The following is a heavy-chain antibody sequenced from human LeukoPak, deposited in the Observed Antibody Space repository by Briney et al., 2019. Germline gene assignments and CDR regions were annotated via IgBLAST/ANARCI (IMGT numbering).Heavy chain of an antibody. CDR2: IYHSGKS. Sequence: PSPTLSLTRTVSGGSIVTTYSSCLRQQPGNGLEWIGYIYHSGKSTSPPSLKSRLTLSIDTTKSQFPLHLHSVTAADTAGYYCARARAELLYGDYDYWGLGTLVTVSS. J-gene: IGHJ4*02. D-gene: IGHD4-17*01. CDR3: ARARAELLYGDYDY. CDR1: GGSIVTTY. V-gene: IGHV4-59*01.